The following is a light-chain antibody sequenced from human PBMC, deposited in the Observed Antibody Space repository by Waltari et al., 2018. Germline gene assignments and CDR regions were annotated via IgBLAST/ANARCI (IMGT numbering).Light chain of an antibody. V-gene: IGKV1-33*01. CDR1: QDISNY. J-gene: IGKJ4*01. Sequence: DIQMTQSPSSLSASVGDRVTITCKARQDISNYLNWYQKKPGKTPKPLINDASNLETGVPSRFSGSGSETDFTFTISSLQPEDIATYYCQQHDNLPLTFGGGTKVEIK. CDR2: DAS. CDR3: QQHDNLPLT.